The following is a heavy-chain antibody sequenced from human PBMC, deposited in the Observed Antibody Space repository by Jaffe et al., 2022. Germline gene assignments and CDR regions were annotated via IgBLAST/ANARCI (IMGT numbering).Heavy chain of an antibody. D-gene: IGHD6-19*01. Sequence: QVQLVQSGAEVKKPGASVKVSCKASGYTFTSYYMHWVRQAPGQGLEWMGIINPSGGSTSYAQKFQGRVTMTRDTSTSTVYMELSSLRSEDTAVYYCATKSGGSSGWYYFDYWGQGTLVTVSS. V-gene: IGHV1-46*03. CDR2: INPSGGST. CDR3: ATKSGGSSGWYYFDY. CDR1: GYTFTSYY. J-gene: IGHJ4*02.